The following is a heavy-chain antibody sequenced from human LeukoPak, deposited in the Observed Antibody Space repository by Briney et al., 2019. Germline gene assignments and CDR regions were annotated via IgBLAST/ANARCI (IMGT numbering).Heavy chain of an antibody. V-gene: IGHV4-59*01. CDR1: GDAISRYY. CDR3: ARLKRLRDGMAV. D-gene: IGHD3-16*01. Sequence: PSATLSLTGAVSGDAISRYYWSWIRQPPWKRLKWIGCIDYRGSTNYNPSLNSRVTMSRDTAEKELSLKRSSVTAADTALDSFARLKRLRDGMAVWGQGSTVKVSS. CDR2: IDYRGST. J-gene: IGHJ6*02.